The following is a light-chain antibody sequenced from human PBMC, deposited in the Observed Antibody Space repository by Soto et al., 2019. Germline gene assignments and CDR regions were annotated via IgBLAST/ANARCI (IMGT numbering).Light chain of an antibody. CDR1: RSLVYSDGNAY. Sequence: DVVMTQSPLSLPVTLGQPASISCRSSRSLVYSDGNAYLNWFHQRPGQSPRRLIYKASNRDSGVPDRFSGSGSGPDFTQNINRVEAEDVGVYYGMQGTHWPPTFGRGTRVEIE. V-gene: IGKV2-30*01. J-gene: IGKJ1*01. CDR2: KAS. CDR3: MQGTHWPPT.